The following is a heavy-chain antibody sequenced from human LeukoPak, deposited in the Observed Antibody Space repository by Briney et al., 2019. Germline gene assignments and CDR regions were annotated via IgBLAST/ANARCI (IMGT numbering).Heavy chain of an antibody. J-gene: IGHJ4*02. Sequence: GGSLRLSCAASGFTFSSYAMSWVRQAPGKGLEWVSAISGSGGSTYYAGSVKGRFTISRDNSKNTLYLQMNSLRAEDTAVYYCAKDLGYCSSTSCYPEFLGYYFDYWGQGTLVTVSS. CDR3: AKDLGYCSSTSCYPEFLGYYFDY. CDR1: GFTFSSYA. D-gene: IGHD2-2*03. V-gene: IGHV3-23*01. CDR2: ISGSGGST.